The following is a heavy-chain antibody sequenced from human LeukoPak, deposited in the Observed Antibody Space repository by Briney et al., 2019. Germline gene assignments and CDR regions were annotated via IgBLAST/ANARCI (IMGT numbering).Heavy chain of an antibody. Sequence: NPSETLSLTCAVYGGSFSGYYWSWIRQPPGKGLEWIGEINHSGSTNYNPSLKSRVTISVDTSKNQFSLKLSSVTAADTAVYYCVRYFDWTLDYWGQGTLVTVSS. V-gene: IGHV4-34*01. CDR2: INHSGST. CDR3: VRYFDWTLDY. CDR1: GGSFSGYY. D-gene: IGHD3-9*01. J-gene: IGHJ4*02.